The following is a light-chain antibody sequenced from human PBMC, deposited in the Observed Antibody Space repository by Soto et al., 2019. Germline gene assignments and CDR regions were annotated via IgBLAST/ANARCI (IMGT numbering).Light chain of an antibody. Sequence: QSALTQPASVSGSPGQSITISCTGTSSDVGGYNYVSWYQQHPGKAPKLMIYDVSNRHSGVSNRFSGSKSANTASLTISGLQAEDEADYYCSSYTGSSTYVVFGGGTKLTVL. CDR2: DVS. CDR1: SSDVGGYNY. J-gene: IGLJ2*01. V-gene: IGLV2-14*01. CDR3: SSYTGSSTYVV.